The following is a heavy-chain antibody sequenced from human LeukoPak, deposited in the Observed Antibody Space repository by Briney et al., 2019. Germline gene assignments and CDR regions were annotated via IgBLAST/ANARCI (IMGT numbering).Heavy chain of an antibody. D-gene: IGHD3-10*01. Sequence: KTSETLSLTCAVSGGSISSGGYSWSWIRQPPGKCLEWIGYIYHSGSTYYNPSLKSRVTISVDRSKNQFSLKLSSVTAADTAVYYCARVEDYYGFNYWGQGTLVTVSS. J-gene: IGHJ4*02. CDR1: GGSISSGGYS. V-gene: IGHV4-30-2*01. CDR3: ARVEDYYGFNY. CDR2: IYHSGST.